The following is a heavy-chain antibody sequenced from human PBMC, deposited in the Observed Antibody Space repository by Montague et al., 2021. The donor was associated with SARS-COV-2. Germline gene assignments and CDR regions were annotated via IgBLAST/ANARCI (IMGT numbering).Heavy chain of an antibody. V-gene: IGHV4-39*01. D-gene: IGHD2-21*02. J-gene: IGHJ4*02. CDR3: ARLLPDGTVVATDIPFDS. CDR1: GASISRSDYY. CDR2: IHYIGNT. Sequence: SETLSLTCNVSGASISRSDYYWAWIRQPPGQGLELIVSIHYIGNTYSNPSLESRVTISVDTSEYQVSLKLRSVIAADTAVHYCARLLPDGTVVATDIPFDSWGQGTLVTVSS.